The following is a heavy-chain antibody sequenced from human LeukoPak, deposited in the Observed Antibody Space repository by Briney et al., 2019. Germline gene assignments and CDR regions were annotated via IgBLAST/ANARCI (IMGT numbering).Heavy chain of an antibody. CDR2: IYYSGRT. Sequence: SETLSLTCTVSGGSVSSGSYYWSWIRQPPGKGLECIGFIYYSGRTNYNPSLKSRVTISVDTSKNQFSLKLSSVTAADTAVYYCARPLTYGSGTYYWDHWGQGTLVTVSS. V-gene: IGHV4-61*01. J-gene: IGHJ4*02. D-gene: IGHD3-10*01. CDR3: ARPLTYGSGTYYWDH. CDR1: GGSVSSGSYY.